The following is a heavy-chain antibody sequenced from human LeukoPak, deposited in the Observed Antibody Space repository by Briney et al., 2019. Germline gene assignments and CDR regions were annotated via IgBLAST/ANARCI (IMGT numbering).Heavy chain of an antibody. CDR2: IYSGGTT. V-gene: IGHV3-53*01. D-gene: IGHD5-24*01. CDR1: GFTVSTTY. J-gene: IGHJ6*02. CDR3: AKEGRDVKNARYGMDV. Sequence: GGSLRLSCVASGFTVSTTYMGWVCQAPGKGLEWVSVIYSGGTTYYADSVKGRFAFSRDNSKNTLYLRMNSLRAEDTAVYYCAKEGRDVKNARYGMDVWGQGTTVTVSS.